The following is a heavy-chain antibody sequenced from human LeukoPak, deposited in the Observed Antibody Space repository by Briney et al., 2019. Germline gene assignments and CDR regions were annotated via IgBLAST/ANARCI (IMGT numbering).Heavy chain of an antibody. CDR2: ISGSGGST. V-gene: IGHV3-23*01. CDR3: AKHKLYGDHRPADAFDI. D-gene: IGHD4-17*01. Sequence: PGGSLRLSCAASGFTFSSYAMSWVRQAPGKGLEWVSAISGSGGSTYYADSVKGRFTISRDNSKNTLYLQMNSLRAEDTAVYYCAKHKLYGDHRPADAFDIWGQGTMVTVSS. J-gene: IGHJ3*02. CDR1: GFTFSSYA.